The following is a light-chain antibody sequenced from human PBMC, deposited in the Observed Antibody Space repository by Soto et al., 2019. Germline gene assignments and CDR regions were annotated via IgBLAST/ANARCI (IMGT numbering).Light chain of an antibody. CDR1: SSNIGGNS. J-gene: IGLJ1*01. CDR2: DDD. V-gene: IGLV1-51*01. Sequence: QSVLKQPPSVSAAPGQKVTISCSGSSSNIGGNSVSLYQQLPGTAPKLLIYDDDKRPSGIPDRFSGSKSGTSATLGITGFQTGDEADYYCGSWDSSLSAYVFGTGTKVTVL. CDR3: GSWDSSLSAYV.